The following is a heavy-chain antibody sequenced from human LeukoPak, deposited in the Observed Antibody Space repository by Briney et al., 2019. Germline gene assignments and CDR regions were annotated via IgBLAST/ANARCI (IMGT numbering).Heavy chain of an antibody. D-gene: IGHD3-3*01. CDR3: ASRSSIWSGYQDTLYYFDS. CDR2: IYYSEST. V-gene: IGHV4-59*01. CDR1: GGSISSYY. Sequence: PSETLSLTCTVPGGSISSYYWSWIRQPPGKRLEWIGHIYYSESTNYNPSLKSRVTISVDTSKNQFSLKLSSVTAADTAVYYCASRSSIWSGYQDTLYYFDSWGQGTLVTVSS. J-gene: IGHJ4*02.